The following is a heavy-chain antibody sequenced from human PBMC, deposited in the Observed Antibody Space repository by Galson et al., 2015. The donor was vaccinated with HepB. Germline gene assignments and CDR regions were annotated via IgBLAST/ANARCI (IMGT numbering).Heavy chain of an antibody. J-gene: IGHJ4*02. D-gene: IGHD3-9*01. CDR1: GYTFNGYY. Sequence: SVKVSCKASGYTFNGYYMHWVRQAPGQGLEWMGRINPNSGDTNYAQKFQGRVSMTRDSSISTAYMELTRLRSDDTAVYYCVRGRDYDILTGYPFDFWGQGTLVTVSS. CDR3: VRGRDYDILTGYPFDF. CDR2: INPNSGDT. V-gene: IGHV1-2*06.